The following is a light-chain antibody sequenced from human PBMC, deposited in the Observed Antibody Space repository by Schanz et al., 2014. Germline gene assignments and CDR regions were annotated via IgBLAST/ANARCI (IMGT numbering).Light chain of an antibody. J-gene: IGKJ4*01. CDR3: QQRNTWPIT. V-gene: IGKV3-11*01. CDR1: QSVSSTY. Sequence: ETVLTQSPGTLSLSPGERASLSCRASQSVSSTYLAWYQQKPGQAPRLLIFDAFNRATGIPARFSGSGSGTDFTLTISSLEPEDIALYFCQQRNTWPITFGGGTKVEIK. CDR2: DAF.